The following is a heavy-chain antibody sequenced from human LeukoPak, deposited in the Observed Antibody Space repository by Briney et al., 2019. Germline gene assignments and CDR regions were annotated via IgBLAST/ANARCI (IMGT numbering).Heavy chain of an antibody. CDR2: INHSGST. V-gene: IGHV4-34*01. CDR1: GGSFSGYY. Sequence: SETLSLTCAVYGGSFSGYYWSWIRQPPGKGLEWIGEINHSGSTNYNPFLKSRVTISVDTSKNQFSLKLSSVTAADTAVYYCARGLSVLRFLEWLLGGGYFDYWGQGTLVTVSS. D-gene: IGHD3-3*01. CDR3: ARGLSVLRFLEWLLGGGYFDY. J-gene: IGHJ4*02.